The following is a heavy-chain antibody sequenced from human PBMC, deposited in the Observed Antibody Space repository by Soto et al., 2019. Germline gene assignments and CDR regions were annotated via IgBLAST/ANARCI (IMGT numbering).Heavy chain of an antibody. CDR1: GGSISSSSYY. CDR2: IYYSGST. D-gene: IGHD2-2*01. Sequence: PSETLSLTCTVSGGSISSSSYYWGWIRQPPGKGLEWIGSIYYSGSTYYNPSLKSRVTISVDTSKNQFSLKLSSVTAADTAVYYCARHEVRWYQLLQGRWFDPWGQGTLVTVSS. CDR3: ARHEVRWYQLLQGRWFDP. V-gene: IGHV4-39*01. J-gene: IGHJ5*02.